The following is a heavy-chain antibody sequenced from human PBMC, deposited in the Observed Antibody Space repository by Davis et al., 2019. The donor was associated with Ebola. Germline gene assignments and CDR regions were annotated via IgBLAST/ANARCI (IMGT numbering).Heavy chain of an antibody. CDR2: IYSGGST. D-gene: IGHD1-26*01. J-gene: IGHJ4*02. V-gene: IGHV3-23*03. Sequence: GESLKISCAVSGFTFSNYAMSWVRQAPGKGLEWVSVIYSGGSTYYADSVKGRFTISRDNSKNTLYLQMNSLRAEDTAVYYCARTRMGIDYWGQGTLVTVSS. CDR3: ARTRMGIDY. CDR1: GFTFSNYA.